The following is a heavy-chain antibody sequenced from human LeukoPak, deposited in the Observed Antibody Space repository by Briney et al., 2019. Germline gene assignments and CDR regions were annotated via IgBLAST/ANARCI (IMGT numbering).Heavy chain of an antibody. J-gene: IGHJ6*02. D-gene: IGHD5-18*01. Sequence: PSETLSLTRTVSGGSISSHYWSWIRQPPGKGLAWIGQSYHSGTTNSIPALKSRVTISVDTSKNHFSLKLSSVTAADTAVYYCARRSYESYYYGMDVWGQGTTVTVSS. CDR2: SYHSGTT. V-gene: IGHV4-59*08. CDR3: ARRSYESYYYGMDV. CDR1: GGSISSHY.